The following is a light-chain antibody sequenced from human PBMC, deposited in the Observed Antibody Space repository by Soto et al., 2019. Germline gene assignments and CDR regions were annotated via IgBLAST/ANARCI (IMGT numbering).Light chain of an antibody. CDR1: SSDVGGYDY. V-gene: IGLV2-14*01. CDR3: FSFTTNSTHV. CDR2: EVN. J-gene: IGLJ1*01. Sequence: QSALTQPPSASGSPGQSVTISCTGTSSDVGGYDYVSWYQQHPGNAPKLVIFEVNNRRSGVSNRFSGSKSGTPAYLTFSGLEVEQEAEHFCFSFTTNSTHVSGTGTKVTV.